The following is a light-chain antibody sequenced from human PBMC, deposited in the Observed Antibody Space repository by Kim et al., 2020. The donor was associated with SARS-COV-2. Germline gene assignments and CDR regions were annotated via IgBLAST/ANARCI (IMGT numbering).Light chain of an antibody. V-gene: IGLV3-19*01. CDR1: SLRSYY. CDR2: GKN. J-gene: IGLJ2*01. CDR3: NSRDSSGNRV. Sequence: SSELTQDPAVSVALGQTVRITWQGDSLRSYYASWYQQKPGQAPVLVIYGKNNRPSGIPDRFSGSSSGNTASLTITGAQAEDEADYYCNSRDSSGNRVFGGGTQLTVL.